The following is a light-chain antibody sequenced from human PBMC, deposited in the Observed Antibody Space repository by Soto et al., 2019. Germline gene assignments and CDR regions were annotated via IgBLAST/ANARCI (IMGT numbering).Light chain of an antibody. V-gene: IGLV1-40*01. CDR2: GNS. Sequence: QSVLTQPPSVSGAPGQRVTISCTGSSSNIGATYDVQWYQQLPGTAPKLLIYGNSNRPSGVPDRFSGSKSGTSASLAITGLQADDDAYYYCQSYDSSLSAHYVFGSGTKVTV. CDR1: SSNIGATYD. J-gene: IGLJ1*01. CDR3: QSYDSSLSAHYV.